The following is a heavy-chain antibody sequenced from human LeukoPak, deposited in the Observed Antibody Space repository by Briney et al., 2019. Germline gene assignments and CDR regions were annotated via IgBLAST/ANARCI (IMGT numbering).Heavy chain of an antibody. D-gene: IGHD2/OR15-2a*01. V-gene: IGHV1-2*02. CDR1: GYTFTGYY. CDR2: INPDSGGT. J-gene: IGHJ3*01. CDR3: ARTFYDTLDSDAFDF. Sequence: ASVKVSCKASGYTFTGYYMHWVRQAPGQGLEWMGWINPDSGGTNNAQKFQGRVTMTRDTFISTAYMELSRLRSDDTAVYYCARTFYDTLDSDAFDFWGQGTMVIVSS.